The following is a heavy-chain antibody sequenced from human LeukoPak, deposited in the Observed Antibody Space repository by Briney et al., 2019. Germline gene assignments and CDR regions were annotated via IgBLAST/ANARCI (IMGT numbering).Heavy chain of an antibody. CDR1: GFTFDDYA. V-gene: IGHV3-9*01. Sequence: PGRSLRLSCAASGFTFDDYAMHWVRQAPGKGLEWVSGISWNSGSIGYADSVKGRFTISRDNAKNSLYLQMNSLRAEDTALYYCAKDLLYCSGGSCYAGDYGMDVWGQGTTVTVSS. D-gene: IGHD2-15*01. J-gene: IGHJ6*02. CDR3: AKDLLYCSGGSCYAGDYGMDV. CDR2: ISWNSGSI.